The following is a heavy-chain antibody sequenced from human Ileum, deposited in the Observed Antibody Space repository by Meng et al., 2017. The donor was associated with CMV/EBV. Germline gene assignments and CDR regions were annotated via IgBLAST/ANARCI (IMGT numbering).Heavy chain of an antibody. CDR2: INTDGSRT. Sequence: SCAAAGFAFRSYWIQWVRQVPGKGLVWVARINTDGSRTNYADSVKVRFTISRDNAKNTVYLQMNSLRVDDTAMYYCVRDDSGCGDYWGQGTLVTVSS. D-gene: IGHD3-22*01. J-gene: IGHJ4*02. CDR1: GFAFRSYW. CDR3: VRDDSGCGDY. V-gene: IGHV3-74*01.